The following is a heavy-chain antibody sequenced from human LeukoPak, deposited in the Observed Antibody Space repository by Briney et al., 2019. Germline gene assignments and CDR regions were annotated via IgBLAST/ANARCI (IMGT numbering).Heavy chain of an antibody. Sequence: PGGTLRLSCAASGFNFGAFSLTWSRQAPGRGREWVSVISGYGSGTNYADSVKGRFNVSRDNSKNMLYLPMSSLSAEDTAMYYCAKIPHLEEWLVADYDYWGQGTLVTVSS. CDR3: AKIPHLEEWLVADYDY. CDR2: ISGYGSGT. CDR1: GFNFGAFS. V-gene: IGHV3-23*01. J-gene: IGHJ4*02. D-gene: IGHD3-3*01.